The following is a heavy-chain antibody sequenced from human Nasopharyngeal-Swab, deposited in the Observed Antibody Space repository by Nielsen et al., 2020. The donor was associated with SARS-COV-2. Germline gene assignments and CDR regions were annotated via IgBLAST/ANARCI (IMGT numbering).Heavy chain of an antibody. V-gene: IGHV1-69*13. D-gene: IGHD3-16*01. CDR1: GGTFSSYA. J-gene: IGHJ6*02. Sequence: SVKVSCKASGGTFSSYAISWVRQDPGQGLEWMGGIIPIFGTANYAQKFQGRVTITADESTSTAYMELSSLRSEDTAVYYCARDYDYVWGSYPDYYYGMDVWGQGTTVTVSS. CDR3: ARDYDYVWGSYPDYYYGMDV. CDR2: IIPIFGTA.